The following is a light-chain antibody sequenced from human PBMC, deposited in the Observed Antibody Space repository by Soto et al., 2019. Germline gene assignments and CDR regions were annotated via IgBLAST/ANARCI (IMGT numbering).Light chain of an antibody. CDR2: DVS. J-gene: IGLJ1*01. CDR1: SSDFGGYNY. Sequence: QSALTQPRSVSGSPGHSVTISCTGTSSDFGGYNYVSWYQQHPGKAPKLMIYDVSKRPSGVPDRFSGSKSGNTASLTISGLQAEDEADYYCCSYAGSYSLYVFGSGTKVTVL. V-gene: IGLV2-11*01. CDR3: CSYAGSYSLYV.